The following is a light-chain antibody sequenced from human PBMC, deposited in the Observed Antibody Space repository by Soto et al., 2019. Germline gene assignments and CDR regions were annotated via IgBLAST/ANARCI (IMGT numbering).Light chain of an antibody. CDR2: KAS. Sequence: DIQMTQSPSTLSASVGDRVTITCRASQSISSWLAWYQQKPGKAPKLLIYKASSLESGVPSRFSGSGFWTEFTLTISSLQPDDFATYYCQQYNSLATFGKGTKVEIK. CDR3: QQYNSLAT. J-gene: IGKJ1*01. CDR1: QSISSW. V-gene: IGKV1-5*03.